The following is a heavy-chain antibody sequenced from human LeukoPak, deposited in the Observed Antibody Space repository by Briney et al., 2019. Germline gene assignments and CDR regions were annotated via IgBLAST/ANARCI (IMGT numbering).Heavy chain of an antibody. CDR1: GFTFSSYS. CDR3: ARAGHCSSASCYLRGHYDY. D-gene: IGHD2-2*01. J-gene: IGHJ4*02. CDR2: ISSGSSTI. Sequence: GGSLRLSCAASGFTFSSYSMSWVRQPPGKGLEWVSYISSGSSTIYYADSVKGRFTISRDNAKNSLYLQMNSLRAEDTALYYCARAGHCSSASCYLRGHYDYWGQGTLVTVSS. V-gene: IGHV3-48*04.